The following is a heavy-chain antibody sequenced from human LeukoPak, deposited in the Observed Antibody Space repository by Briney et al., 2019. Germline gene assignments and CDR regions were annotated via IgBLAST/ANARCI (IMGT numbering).Heavy chain of an antibody. CDR3: AKAGYCSGGSCYSRGYYFDY. J-gene: IGHJ4*02. V-gene: IGHV3-23*01. CDR1: GFTFSSYA. CDR2: ISGSGGST. D-gene: IGHD2-15*01. Sequence: SGGSLRLSRAASGFTFSSYAMSWVRQAPGKGLEWVSAISGSGGSTYYADSVKGRFTISRDNSKNTLYLQMNSLRAEDTAVYYCAKAGYCSGGSCYSRGYYFDYWGQGTLVTVSS.